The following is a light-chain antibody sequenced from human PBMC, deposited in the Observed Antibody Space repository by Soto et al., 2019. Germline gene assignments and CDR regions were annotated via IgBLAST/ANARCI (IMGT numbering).Light chain of an antibody. V-gene: IGKV1-5*03. CDR3: QQYNSFPYT. CDR1: QSISSW. J-gene: IGKJ2*01. Sequence: DIQMTQSTSTLSASVGDRVTIPCRASQSISSWLAWYQQKPGKAPKLLMYKASTLESGVPSRFSGSGSGTEFTLTIMSLHPDDFAPYYCQQYNSFPYTFGQGTRLEMK. CDR2: KAS.